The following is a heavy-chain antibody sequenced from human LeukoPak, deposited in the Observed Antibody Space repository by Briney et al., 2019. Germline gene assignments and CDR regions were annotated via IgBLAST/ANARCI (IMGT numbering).Heavy chain of an antibody. Sequence: PSETLSLTCTVSGGSISSSSYYWGWLRQPPGKGREWIGSIYYSGTTYDNPSLKSRVTISVHTSKNPFSLKLSSVTAADTAVYYCGRGLVVPAATPFHYYWGQGTLVTVSS. CDR3: GRGLVVPAATPFHYY. CDR2: IYYSGTT. J-gene: IGHJ4*02. CDR1: GGSISSSSYY. V-gene: IGHV4-39*01. D-gene: IGHD2-2*01.